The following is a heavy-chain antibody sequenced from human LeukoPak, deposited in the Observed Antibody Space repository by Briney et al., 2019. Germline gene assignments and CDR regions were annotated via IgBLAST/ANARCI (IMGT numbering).Heavy chain of an antibody. CDR2: ISSSGSII. J-gene: IGHJ4*02. CDR1: GFTFSDYY. D-gene: IGHD6-13*01. V-gene: IGHV3-11*01. CDR3: ARVLRYSISWYYFDY. Sequence: TGGSLRLSCAASGFTFSDYYMSWIRQAPGKGLEWLSDISSSGSIIYYADSVKGRFTISRDNAKNSLYLQMYSLRADDTAVYYCARVLRYSISWYYFDYWGQGTLVTVSS.